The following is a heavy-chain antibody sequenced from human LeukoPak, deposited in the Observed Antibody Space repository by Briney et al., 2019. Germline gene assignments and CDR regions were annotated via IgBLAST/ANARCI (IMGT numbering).Heavy chain of an antibody. J-gene: IGHJ4*02. CDR3: TRGGATSSWYWFF. Sequence: GGSLRLSCAASGFTFSSHWMTWVRQAPGKGPEWVASINKDGSEQYYVDSVKGRFTISRDNAKNSLSLQVSSLRAEDTAVYYCTRGGATSSWYWFFWGQGTLVTVSS. V-gene: IGHV3-7*01. CDR2: INKDGSEQ. CDR1: GFTFSSHW. D-gene: IGHD6-13*01.